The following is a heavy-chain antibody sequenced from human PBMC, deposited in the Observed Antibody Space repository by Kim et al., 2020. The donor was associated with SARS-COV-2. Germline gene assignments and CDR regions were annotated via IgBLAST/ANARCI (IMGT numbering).Heavy chain of an antibody. J-gene: IGHJ4*02. Sequence: GGSLRLSCAASGFTFSSYSMNWVRQAPGKGLEWVSSISSSSSYIYYADSVKGRFTISRDNAKNSLYLQMNSLRAEDTAVYYCARDLKFKDYYDSSGYYPFDYWGQGSLCTVSS. CDR2: ISSSSSYI. CDR1: GFTFSSYS. V-gene: IGHV3-21*01. CDR3: ARDLKFKDYYDSSGYYPFDY. D-gene: IGHD3-22*01.